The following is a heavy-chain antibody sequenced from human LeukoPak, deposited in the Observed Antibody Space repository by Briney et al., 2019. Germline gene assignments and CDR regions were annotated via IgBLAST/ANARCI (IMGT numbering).Heavy chain of an antibody. CDR3: ARFKRAGGWSYFDY. CDR1: GGSISSYY. Sequence: SETLSLTCTVSGGSISSYYWSWIRQPPGKGLEWIGHIYNSGSTNYSPSLKSRVTISVDTSKNQFSLKLSSVTAADTAMYYCARFKRAGGWSYFDYWGLGTLVTVSS. J-gene: IGHJ4*02. CDR2: IYNSGST. D-gene: IGHD6-19*01. V-gene: IGHV4-59*01.